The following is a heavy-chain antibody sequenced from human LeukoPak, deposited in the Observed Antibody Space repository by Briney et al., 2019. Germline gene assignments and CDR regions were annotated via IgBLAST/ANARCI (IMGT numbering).Heavy chain of an antibody. CDR3: ARHGVEGYNGAFHI. V-gene: IGHV5-51*01. CDR2: IYPGDSDT. J-gene: IGHJ3*02. Sequence: GESLKISCKGSGYSFSNYWIGWVRQMPGKGLESTGIIYPGDSDTRYTPSFQGQVTISADKSISTAYLQWSSLKASDTAMYYCARHGVEGYNGAFHIWGQGTMVTVSS. CDR1: GYSFSNYW. D-gene: IGHD5-24*01.